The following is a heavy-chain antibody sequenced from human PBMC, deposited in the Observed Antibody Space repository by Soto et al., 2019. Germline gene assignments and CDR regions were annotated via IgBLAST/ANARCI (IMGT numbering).Heavy chain of an antibody. V-gene: IGHV1-8*01. Sequence: ASVKVSCKASGYTFTSYDINWLRQSTGQGLEWMGWMNPNSGNTGYAQKFQGRVTMTRNTSISTAYMELSSLRSEDTAVYYCARAGYYDFWSGSSYYYGMDVWGQGTTVTVSS. CDR1: GYTFTSYD. D-gene: IGHD3-3*01. CDR3: ARAGYYDFWSGSSYYYGMDV. CDR2: MNPNSGNT. J-gene: IGHJ6*02.